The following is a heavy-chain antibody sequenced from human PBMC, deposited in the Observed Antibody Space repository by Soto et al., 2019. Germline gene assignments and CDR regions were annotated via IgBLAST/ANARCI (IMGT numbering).Heavy chain of an antibody. CDR3: ARDSAYWFDP. V-gene: IGHV1-69*05. J-gene: IGHJ5*02. CDR1: GGTFSSYA. D-gene: IGHD2-2*01. CDR2: IIPIFGTA. Sequence: ASVKVSCKASGGTFSSYAISWVRQAPGQGLEWMGGIIPIFGTANYAQKLQGRVTMTTDTSTSTAYMELRSLRSDDTAVYYCARDSAYWFDPWGQGTLVTVSS.